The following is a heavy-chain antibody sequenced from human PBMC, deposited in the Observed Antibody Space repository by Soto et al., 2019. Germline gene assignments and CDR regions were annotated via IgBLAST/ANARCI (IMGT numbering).Heavy chain of an antibody. Sequence: SETLSLTCTVSGGSISSYYWSWIRQPPGKGLEWIGYIYYSGSTNYNPSLKSRVTISVDTSKNQFSLKLSSVTAADTAVYYCATTTVAAYFDYWGQGTLVTVSS. CDR3: ATTTVAAYFDY. D-gene: IGHD6-19*01. V-gene: IGHV4-59*01. J-gene: IGHJ4*02. CDR2: IYYSGST. CDR1: GGSISSYY.